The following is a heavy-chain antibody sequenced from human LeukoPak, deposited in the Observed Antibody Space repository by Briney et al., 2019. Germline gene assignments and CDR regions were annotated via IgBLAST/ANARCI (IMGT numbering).Heavy chain of an antibody. J-gene: IGHJ4*02. CDR1: GFTFSSYW. Sequence: GGSLRLSCAASGFTFSSYWMNWVRQAPGRGREGVANIKQEGREKYYVDSVKGRFTISRDNAKNSLYLQMNSLRAEDTAVYYCAGAPYFYGSGQSQNLRYFDYWGQGTLVTVSS. D-gene: IGHD3-10*01. CDR2: IKQEGREK. V-gene: IGHV3-7*01. CDR3: AGAPYFYGSGQSQNLRYFDY.